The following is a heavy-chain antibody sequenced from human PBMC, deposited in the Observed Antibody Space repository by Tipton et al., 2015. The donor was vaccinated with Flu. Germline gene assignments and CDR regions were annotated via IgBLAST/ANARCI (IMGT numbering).Heavy chain of an antibody. V-gene: IGHV3-9*01. J-gene: IGHJ4*02. D-gene: IGHD3-3*01. Sequence: AVSGFTFDDYAMHWVRQAPGKGLEWVSGISWNSGSIGYADSVKGRFTISRDNAKNSLYLQMNSLRAEDTALYYCAKGRLLDWGQGTLVTVSS. CDR3: AKGRLLD. CDR1: GFTFDDYA. CDR2: ISWNSGSI.